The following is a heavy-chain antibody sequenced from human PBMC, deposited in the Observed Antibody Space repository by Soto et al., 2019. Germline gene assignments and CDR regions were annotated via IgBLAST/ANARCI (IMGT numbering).Heavy chain of an antibody. Sequence: AGGSLRLSCAASEFPFSSFWMSWVRQPPGKGLEWVANINQDGREEYYVDSVKGRFSISRDNAKNSLYLQMNDLRADDTAVYYCARSPGTGTVDYWGQGTLVTVSS. V-gene: IGHV3-7*03. CDR1: EFPFSSFW. CDR3: ARSPGTGTVDY. CDR2: INQDGREE. J-gene: IGHJ4*02. D-gene: IGHD1-1*01.